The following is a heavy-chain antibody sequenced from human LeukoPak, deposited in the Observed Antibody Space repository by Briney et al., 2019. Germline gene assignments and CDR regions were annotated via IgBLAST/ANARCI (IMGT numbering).Heavy chain of an antibody. J-gene: IGHJ6*04. V-gene: IGHV3-48*03. Sequence: GGSLRLSCAPSLFTFSSYEMNWVRQAPGKGLEWVSYISSSVSTIYYADSVKGRFTISRDNAQNSPYLQMNRLRGEDTAVYYCAELGITMIGGVWGKGTKVTISS. CDR1: LFTFSSYE. CDR3: AELGITMIGGV. D-gene: IGHD3-10*02. CDR2: ISSSVSTI.